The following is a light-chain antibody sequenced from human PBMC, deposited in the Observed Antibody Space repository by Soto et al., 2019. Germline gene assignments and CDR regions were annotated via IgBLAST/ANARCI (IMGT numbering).Light chain of an antibody. CDR1: QSISRW. Sequence: DIQMTQSPSTLSASVGDRVTITCRASQSISRWLAWYQQKPGTAPKLLIYEASTLESGVPSRFSGSRTGTEFTLTVSSLQPDDFATYYCQQYNDSFPYTCGQGTKLEIK. V-gene: IGKV1-5*03. J-gene: IGKJ2*01. CDR2: EAS. CDR3: QQYNDSFPYT.